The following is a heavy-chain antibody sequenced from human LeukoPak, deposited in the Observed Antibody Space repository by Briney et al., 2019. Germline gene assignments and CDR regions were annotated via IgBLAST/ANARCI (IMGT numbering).Heavy chain of an antibody. J-gene: IGHJ4*02. Sequence: ASVTVSCKASGYTFTSYDINWVRQAAGQGLEWMGWMNPNSGNTGYAQKFQGRVTMTRNTSISTAYMELSSLRSEDTAVYYCARGPYGSGSGYYFDYWGQGTLVTVSS. V-gene: IGHV1-8*01. CDR3: ARGPYGSGSGYYFDY. CDR1: GYTFTSYD. CDR2: MNPNSGNT. D-gene: IGHD3-10*01.